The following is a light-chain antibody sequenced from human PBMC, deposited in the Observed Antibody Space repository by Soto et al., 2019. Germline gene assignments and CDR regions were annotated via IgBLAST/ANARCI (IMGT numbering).Light chain of an antibody. V-gene: IGKV3-20*01. CDR3: QQYGSSPLT. CDR2: GAS. Sequence: EIVLTQSPGTLSLSPGERATLSCRASQSVSGTYLAWYHQRPGQAPRLLIYGASNRATGIPDRFSGSGSGTDFTLTISGLEPEDFVVYYCQQYGSSPLTFGGGTKVEIK. CDR1: QSVSGTY. J-gene: IGKJ4*01.